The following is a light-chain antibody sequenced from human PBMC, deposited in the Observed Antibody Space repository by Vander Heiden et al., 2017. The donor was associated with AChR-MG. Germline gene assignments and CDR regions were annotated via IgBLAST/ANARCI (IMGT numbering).Light chain of an antibody. CDR3: SSWDDSLSGHVV. Sequence: QAILIQPPSVSGNPGQRVTISCSGTNSTIGSNYVYWYQQLPGTAPTLLIYSNSQRPSGVPDRISGSKSGTSASLAISGLRSEDEADYYCSSWDDSLSGHVVFGGGTKLTVL. V-gene: IGLV1-47*02. J-gene: IGLJ2*01. CDR1: NSTIGSNY. CDR2: SNS.